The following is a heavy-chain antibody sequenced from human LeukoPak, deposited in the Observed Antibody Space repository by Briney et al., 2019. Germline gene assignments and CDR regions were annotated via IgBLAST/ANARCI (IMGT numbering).Heavy chain of an antibody. J-gene: IGHJ4*02. Sequence: ASVKVSCKASGYTFTSYGISWVRQAPGQGLEWMGWISAYNGNTNYAQKLQGRVTMTTDTSTSTAYMELRSLRSDDTAVYYCARSTYYYDSSGYYYFDYRGQGTLVTVSS. CDR3: ARSTYYYDSSGYYYFDY. CDR2: ISAYNGNT. CDR1: GYTFTSYG. D-gene: IGHD3-22*01. V-gene: IGHV1-18*01.